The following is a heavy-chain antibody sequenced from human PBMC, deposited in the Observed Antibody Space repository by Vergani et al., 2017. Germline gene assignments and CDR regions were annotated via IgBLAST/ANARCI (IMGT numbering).Heavy chain of an antibody. CDR1: GYTFTDYF. CDR2: LNPNSGGT. J-gene: IGHJ4*02. V-gene: IGHV1-2*02. Sequence: QVQLVQSGAEVKKPGASVKVSCKASGYTFTDYFMHWVRQAPGQGLEWMGWLNPNSGGTNYAQKFQGRVTMTRDTSISTAYMELGNLRSDDTAVYYCARVGTSSNRDYFDYWGQGTLVTVSS. CDR3: ARVGTSSNRDYFDY. D-gene: IGHD2-2*01.